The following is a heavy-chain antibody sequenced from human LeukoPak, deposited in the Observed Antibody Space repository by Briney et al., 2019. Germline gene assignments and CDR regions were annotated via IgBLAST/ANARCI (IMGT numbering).Heavy chain of an antibody. J-gene: IGHJ6*02. CDR3: ARDVPGPRGYFYGMDV. CDR1: GGTFSSYA. V-gene: IGHV1-69*01. CDR2: IIPIFGTA. D-gene: IGHD5-12*01. Sequence: SVKVSCKASGGTFSSYAISWVRQAPGQGLEWMGGIIPIFGTANYAQKFQGRVTITADESASTAYMELSSLRSEDTAVYYCARDVPGPRGYFYGMDVWGQGTTVTVSS.